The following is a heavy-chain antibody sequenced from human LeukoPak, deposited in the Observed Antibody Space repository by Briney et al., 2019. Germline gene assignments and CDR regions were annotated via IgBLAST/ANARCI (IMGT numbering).Heavy chain of an antibody. J-gene: IGHJ4*02. Sequence: GGSLRLSCAASGFTFSSYSMNWVRQAPGKGLEWVSYISSSSSTISYADSVKGRFTISRDNAKNSLYLQMNSLRDEDTAVYYCARPIQVNSGSYYGFDYWGQGTLVTVSS. CDR2: ISSSSSTI. CDR1: GFTFSSYS. CDR3: ARPIQVNSGSYYGFDY. D-gene: IGHD1-26*01. V-gene: IGHV3-48*02.